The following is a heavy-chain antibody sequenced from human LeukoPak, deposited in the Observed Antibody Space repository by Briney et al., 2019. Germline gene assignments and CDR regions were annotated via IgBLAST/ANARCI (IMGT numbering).Heavy chain of an antibody. CDR3: ARESIVVVPAAIMHYYYMDV. D-gene: IGHD2-2*01. Sequence: ASVKVSCKASGYTFTGYYMHWVRQAPGQGLEWMGWINPNSGGTNYAQKFQGRVIMTRDTSISTAYMELSRLRSDDTAVYYCARESIVVVPAAIMHYYYMDVWGKGTTVTVSS. CDR1: GYTFTGYY. CDR2: INPNSGGT. V-gene: IGHV1-2*02. J-gene: IGHJ6*03.